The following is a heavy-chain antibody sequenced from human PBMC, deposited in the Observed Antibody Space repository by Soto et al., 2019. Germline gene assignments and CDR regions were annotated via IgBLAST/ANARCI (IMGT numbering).Heavy chain of an antibody. D-gene: IGHD6-13*01. J-gene: IGHJ5*02. CDR1: GFTFSNYN. CDR3: ARELSSSSWYRWFDP. V-gene: IGHV3-48*01. CDR2: ISSGGTTI. Sequence: GGSLRLSCAASGFTFSNYNMNWVRQAPGKGLQWVSYISSGGTTIYYADSVRGRFTISRDNAKNSLYLQMNSLRAEDTAVYYCARELSSSSWYRWFDPWGQGTLITVSS.